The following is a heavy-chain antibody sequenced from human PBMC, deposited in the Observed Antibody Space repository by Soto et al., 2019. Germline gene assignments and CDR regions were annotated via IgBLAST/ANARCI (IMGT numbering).Heavy chain of an antibody. D-gene: IGHD6-13*01. Sequence: EVQLVESGGGLVQPGGSLRLSCAASGFTFSSYWMSWVRQAPGKGLEWVANIKQDGSEKYYVDSVKGRFTISRDNAMNSLYLQMNSLRAEDTAVYYCPRNGYSSSSLDYWGQGTLVTVSS. J-gene: IGHJ4*02. CDR1: GFTFSSYW. CDR2: IKQDGSEK. CDR3: PRNGYSSSSLDY. V-gene: IGHV3-7*05.